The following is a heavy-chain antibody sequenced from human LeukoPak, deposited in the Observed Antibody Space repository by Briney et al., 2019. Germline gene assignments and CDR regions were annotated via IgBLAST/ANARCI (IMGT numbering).Heavy chain of an antibody. J-gene: IGHJ4*02. D-gene: IGHD3-22*01. CDR1: GFTFSSYW. Sequence: GGSLRLSCAASGFTFSSYWMHWVRQAPGKGLVWVSRIESDGSSTSYADSVKGRFTVSRDNAENTLYLQMNSLRVEDTAVFHCAREGTYSNGPDYWGQGTLVTVSS. V-gene: IGHV3-74*01. CDR3: AREGTYSNGPDY. CDR2: IESDGSST.